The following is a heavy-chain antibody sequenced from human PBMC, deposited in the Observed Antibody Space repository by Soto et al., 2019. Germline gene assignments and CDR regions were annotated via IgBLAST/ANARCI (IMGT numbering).Heavy chain of an antibody. V-gene: IGHV4-30-2*01. CDR2: THHSGNP. CDR1: GGSIRTGGYS. CDR3: AREDYGDYGGYFDY. D-gene: IGHD4-17*01. Sequence: PSETLPHTCTVSGGSIRTGGYSWSWIRQPPGKGLEWIGNTHHSGNPYYNPSLKSRVTISVGGSKNQFSLKVSSVTAADTAVYYCAREDYGDYGGYFDYWGQGSLVTVSS. J-gene: IGHJ4*02.